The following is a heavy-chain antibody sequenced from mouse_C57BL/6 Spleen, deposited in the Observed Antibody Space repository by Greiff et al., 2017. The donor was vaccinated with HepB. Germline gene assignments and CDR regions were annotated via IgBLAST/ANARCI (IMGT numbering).Heavy chain of an antibody. CDR3: AKYSKDWYFDV. J-gene: IGHJ1*03. D-gene: IGHD2-5*01. CDR1: GYTFTSYW. CDR2: INPSSGYT. V-gene: IGHV1-7*01. Sequence: QVQLKQSGAELAKPGASVKLSCKASGYTFTSYWMHWVKQRPGQGLEWIGYINPSSGYTKYNQKFKDKATLTADKSSSTAYMQLSSLTYEDSAVYYCAKYSKDWYFDVWGTGTTVTVSS.